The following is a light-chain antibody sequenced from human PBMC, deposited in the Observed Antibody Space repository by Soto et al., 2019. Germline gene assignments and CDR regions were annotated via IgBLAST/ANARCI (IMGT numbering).Light chain of an antibody. J-gene: IGLJ3*02. Sequence: QSVLTQPASMSGSPGQSITISCTGTRTDAGGYNYVSWYQQHPAKFPKLLIYEVSNRPSGVSNRFSGSKSGSTASLTISGLQPEDEGDYYCSSYTRSNTWVFGGGTKLTVL. CDR2: EVS. CDR3: SSYTRSNTWV. V-gene: IGLV2-14*01. CDR1: RTDAGGYNY.